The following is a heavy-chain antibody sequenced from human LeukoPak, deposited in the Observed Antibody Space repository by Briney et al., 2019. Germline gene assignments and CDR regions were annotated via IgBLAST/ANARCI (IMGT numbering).Heavy chain of an antibody. CDR2: ISSSGSTI. V-gene: IGHV3-11*01. CDR3: AKVSRGRVLDYFDY. D-gene: IGHD3-3*01. J-gene: IGHJ4*02. Sequence: PGGSLRLSCAASGLTFNDYYMSWIRQAPGKGLEWVSYISSSGSTIYYADSVKGRFTISRDNAKNSLYLQMNSLRAEDTAVYYCAKVSRGRVLDYFDYWGQGTLVTVSS. CDR1: GLTFNDYY.